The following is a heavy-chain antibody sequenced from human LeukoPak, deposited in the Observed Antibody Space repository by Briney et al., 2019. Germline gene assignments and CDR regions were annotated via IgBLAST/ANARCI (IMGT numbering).Heavy chain of an antibody. J-gene: IGHJ4*02. V-gene: IGHV4-59*08. CDR3: ASVPAL. CDR2: IYSGST. Sequence: SETLSLTCTVSGGSISNSYWSWLRQLPGKGLEGIGYIYSGSTKYNPSLKSRVTISEDTSKNQISLKMTSVTAADTAVYYCASVPALWGQGALVTVSS. CDR1: GGSISNSY.